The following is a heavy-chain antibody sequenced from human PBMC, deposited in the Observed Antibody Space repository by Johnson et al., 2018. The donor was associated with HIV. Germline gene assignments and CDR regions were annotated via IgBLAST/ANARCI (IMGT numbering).Heavy chain of an antibody. CDR3: ARASSSWYQGRAFDI. CDR1: GFTFSSYA. Sequence: QVQLVESGGGVVQPGRSLRLSCAASGFTFSSYAMHWVRQAPGKGLEWVAVISYDGSNKYYADSVKGRFTISRDNSKNTLYLQMNSLRAEDTAVYYCARASSSWYQGRAFDIWGQGTMVTGSS. CDR2: ISYDGSNK. J-gene: IGHJ3*02. V-gene: IGHV3-30-3*01. D-gene: IGHD6-13*01.